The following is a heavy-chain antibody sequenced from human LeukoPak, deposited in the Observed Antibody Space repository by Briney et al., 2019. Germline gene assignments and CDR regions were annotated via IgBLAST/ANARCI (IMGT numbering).Heavy chain of an antibody. CDR2: INHSGST. CDR1: GGSFSGYY. V-gene: IGHV4-34*01. J-gene: IGHJ5*02. D-gene: IGHD3-10*01. CDR3: ASTMVRGVIISHWFDP. Sequence: SETLSLTCAVYGGSFSGYYWSWIRQPPGKGLEWIGEINHSGSTNYNPSLKSRVTISVDTSKNQFSLKLSSVTAADTAVYYCASTMVRGVIISHWFDPWGQGTLVTVSS.